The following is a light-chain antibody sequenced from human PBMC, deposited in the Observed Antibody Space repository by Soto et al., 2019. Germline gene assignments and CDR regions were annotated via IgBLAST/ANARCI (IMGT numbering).Light chain of an antibody. J-gene: IGLJ3*02. CDR2: DVT. Sequence: QSALTQPRSVSGSPGQSVTISCTGTSSDVGGYNYVSWYQQHPGKAPKLMIYDVTKRPSGVPDRFSGSKSGNTASLTISGLQDEDEADYYCCSYAGSYTFGFGGGTKLTVL. CDR1: SSDVGGYNY. V-gene: IGLV2-11*01. CDR3: CSYAGSYTFG.